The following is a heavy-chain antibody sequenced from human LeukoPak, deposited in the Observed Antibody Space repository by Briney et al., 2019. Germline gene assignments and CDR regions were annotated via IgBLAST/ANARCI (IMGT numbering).Heavy chain of an antibody. V-gene: IGHV3-74*01. CDR3: ARDYDSSGYYESDAFDI. Sequence: PGGSLRLTCAASGFTFSNYWTHWVRQAPGKGLVWVSRINSDGSSTSYADSVKGRFTISRDNAKNTLYLQMNSLRAEDTAVYYCARDYDSSGYYESDAFDIWGQGTMVTVSS. J-gene: IGHJ3*02. CDR2: INSDGSST. D-gene: IGHD3-22*01. CDR1: GFTFSNYW.